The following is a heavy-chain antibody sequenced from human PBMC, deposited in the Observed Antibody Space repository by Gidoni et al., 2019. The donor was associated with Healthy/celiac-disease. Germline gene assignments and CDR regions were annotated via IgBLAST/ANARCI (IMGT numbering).Heavy chain of an antibody. D-gene: IGHD3-10*01. CDR2: IHPNSGGT. CDR3: ARDDRFENHNTMVRGVIIAGGAFDI. J-gene: IGHJ3*02. Sequence: QVQLVQSGAEVKKPGASVKVSCKASGYTFTGSYMHWVRQAPGKGLEWMGWIHPNSGGTNYAQKFQGWVTMTRDTSISTAYMELSRLRSDDTAVYYCARDDRFENHNTMVRGVIIAGGAFDIWGQGTMVTVSS. CDR1: GYTFTGSY. V-gene: IGHV1-2*04.